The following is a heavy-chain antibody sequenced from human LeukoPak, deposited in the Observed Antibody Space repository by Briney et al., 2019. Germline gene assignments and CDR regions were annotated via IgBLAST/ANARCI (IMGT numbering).Heavy chain of an antibody. V-gene: IGHV3-15*01. CDR2: IKSKADGETI. CDR1: GFTSSNYA. J-gene: IGHJ4*02. Sequence: GGSLRLSCAASGFTSSNYAMTWVRQAPGKGLEWVGRIKSKADGETIDYAAPVKGRFTFSRDDSKNMLYLQMNSLKSEDTAVYYCSTLTSRGLSDSWGQGTLVTVSS. CDR3: STLTSRGLSDS. D-gene: IGHD1-20*01.